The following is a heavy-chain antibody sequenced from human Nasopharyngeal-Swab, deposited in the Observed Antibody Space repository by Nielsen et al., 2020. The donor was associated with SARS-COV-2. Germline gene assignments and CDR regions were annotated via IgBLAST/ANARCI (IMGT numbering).Heavy chain of an antibody. V-gene: IGHV3-48*01. Sequence: GESLKISCAASGFTFSSCSMNWVRQAPGKGLEWVSYISSRSSNIYYADSVKGRFTISRDNAKNSLYLQMNSLRAEDTAVYYCASARDYYGSGSYDYWGQGTLVTVSS. J-gene: IGHJ4*02. CDR2: ISSRSSNI. CDR3: ASARDYYGSGSYDY. D-gene: IGHD3-10*01. CDR1: GFTFSSCS.